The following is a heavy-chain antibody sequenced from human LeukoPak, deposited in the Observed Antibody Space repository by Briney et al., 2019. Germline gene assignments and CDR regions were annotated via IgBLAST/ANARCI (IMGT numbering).Heavy chain of an antibody. Sequence: GASVKVSCKASGYTFTGYYMHWVRQAPGQGLEWMGWINPNSGGTNYAQKLQGRVTMTTDTSTSTAYMELRSLRSDDTAVYYCVRVVVAATFGSWFDPWGQGTLVTVS. CDR1: GYTFTGYY. D-gene: IGHD2-15*01. CDR2: INPNSGGT. V-gene: IGHV1-2*02. J-gene: IGHJ5*02. CDR3: VRVVVAATFGSWFDP.